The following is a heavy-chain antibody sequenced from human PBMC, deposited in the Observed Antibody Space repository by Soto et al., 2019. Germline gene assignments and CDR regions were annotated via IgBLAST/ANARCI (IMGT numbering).Heavy chain of an antibody. CDR1: GFTFSSYA. D-gene: IGHD6-13*01. V-gene: IGHV3-23*01. J-gene: IGHJ4*02. CDR3: ARGSGGWSKDGIDY. CDR2: FPAGVGGAP. Sequence: EVQLLESGGGLVQPGGSLRLSCAASGFTFSSYAMSWVRQAPGKGLEWVSAFPAGVGGAPFYPDSMEGRFTISRDDSKNTVYLQMNSLRAEDTAVYYCARGSGGWSKDGIDYWGQGTLVTVSS.